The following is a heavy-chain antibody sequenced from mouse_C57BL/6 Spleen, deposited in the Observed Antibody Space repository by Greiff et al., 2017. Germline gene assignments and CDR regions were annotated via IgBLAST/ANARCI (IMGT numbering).Heavy chain of an antibody. D-gene: IGHD1-1*02. V-gene: IGHV14-2*01. CDR1: GFNITDYY. Sequence: EVQLQQSGAELVKPGASVKLSCTASGFNITDYYMHWVKQRTEQGLEWIGRIDPEDGETKYAPKFKGKATITADTSSNTAYLQLSSLTSEDTAVYYCASYGSAYYFDYWGQGTTLTVSS. CDR2: IDPEDGET. J-gene: IGHJ2*01. CDR3: ASYGSAYYFDY.